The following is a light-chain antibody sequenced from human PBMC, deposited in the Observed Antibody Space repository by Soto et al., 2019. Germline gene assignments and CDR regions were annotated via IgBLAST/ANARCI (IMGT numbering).Light chain of an antibody. J-gene: IGLJ2*01. V-gene: IGLV1-51*01. CDR1: SSNIGNNY. CDR2: DNN. CDR3: GTWDSSLSALV. Sequence: QSVLTQPPSVSAAPGQKVTISCSGSSSNIGNNYVSWYQQLPGTAPKLLIYDNNKRPSGIPDRFSGSKSGTSATLGITGLQTGDEADYYCGTWDSSLSALVFGGWIKLTVL.